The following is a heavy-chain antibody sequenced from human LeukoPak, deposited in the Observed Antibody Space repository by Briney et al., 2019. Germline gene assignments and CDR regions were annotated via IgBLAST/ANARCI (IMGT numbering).Heavy chain of an antibody. J-gene: IGHJ4*02. D-gene: IGHD3-3*01. Sequence: SETLSLTCTVSGGSISSYYWSWVRQPPGKGLEWIGYIYYSGSTNYNPSLKSRVTISVDTSKNKSSLKLSSVTAADTAVYYCARVLSPTYYDFWSGYYMDYWGQGTLVTVSS. CDR3: ARVLSPTYYDFWSGYYMDY. CDR2: IYYSGST. V-gene: IGHV4-59*01. CDR1: GGSISSYY.